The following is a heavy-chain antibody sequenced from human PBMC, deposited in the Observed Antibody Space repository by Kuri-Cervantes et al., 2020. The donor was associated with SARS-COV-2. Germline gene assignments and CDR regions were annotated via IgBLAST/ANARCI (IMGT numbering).Heavy chain of an antibody. CDR3: ARGVLVGALYAFDI. D-gene: IGHD1-26*01. CDR1: GYTFTSYY. V-gene: IGHV1-46*01. CDR2: INPSGGST. J-gene: IGHJ3*02. Sequence: ASVKVSCKASGYTFTSYYMHWVRQAPGQGLEWMGIINPSGGSTSYAQKFQGRVTITADKSTSTAYMELSSLRSEDTAVYYCARGVLVGALYAFDIWGQGTMVTVSS.